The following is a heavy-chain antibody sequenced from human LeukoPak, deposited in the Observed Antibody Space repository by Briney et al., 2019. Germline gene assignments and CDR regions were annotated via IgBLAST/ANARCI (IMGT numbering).Heavy chain of an antibody. CDR3: ARSSLGTITAGPFDY. Sequence: ASVKVSCKASGYTFSSYGIAWVRQAPGQGLEWMGWISGYNGNTNYAQKLQGRVSMTTDTSTTTAYMEQRSLTSDDTALYYCARSSLGTITAGPFDYWGRGTLVTVSS. J-gene: IGHJ4*02. CDR1: GYTFSSYG. D-gene: IGHD5-12*01. CDR2: ISGYNGNT. V-gene: IGHV1-18*01.